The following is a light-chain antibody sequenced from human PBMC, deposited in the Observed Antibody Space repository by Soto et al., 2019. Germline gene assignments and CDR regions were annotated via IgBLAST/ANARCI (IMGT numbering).Light chain of an antibody. Sequence: ELALTPSPSTLSLSPGARSTLSCRASQSVSSSYLAWYQQKPGQAPRLLIYGASSRATGIPDRFSGSGSGTDFTLTISRLESEDFAVYYCQQYGSSSWTFGQGTKVDIK. CDR2: GAS. CDR3: QQYGSSSWT. CDR1: QSVSSSY. J-gene: IGKJ1*01. V-gene: IGKV3-20*01.